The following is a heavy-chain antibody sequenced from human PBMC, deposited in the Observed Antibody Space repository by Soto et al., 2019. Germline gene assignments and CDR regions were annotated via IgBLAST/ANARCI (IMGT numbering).Heavy chain of an antibody. D-gene: IGHD6-19*01. J-gene: IGHJ3*02. Sequence: GGSLRLSCAASGFTFSSYGMHWVRQAPGKGLEWVAVISYDGSNKYYADSVKGRFTISRDNSKNTLYLQMNSLRAEGTAVYYCARRGAGFDIWGQGTMVTVSS. CDR1: GFTFSSYG. CDR3: ARRGAGFDI. CDR2: ISYDGSNK. V-gene: IGHV3-30*03.